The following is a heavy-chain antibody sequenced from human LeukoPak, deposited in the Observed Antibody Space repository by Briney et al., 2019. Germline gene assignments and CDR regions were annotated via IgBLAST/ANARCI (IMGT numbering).Heavy chain of an antibody. CDR3: ATQILLCHYY. J-gene: IGHJ4*02. Sequence: SETLSLTCTVSGGSISSSSYYWGWIRQPPGKGLEWIGTIFYSGTTYYNPSLKSRVTISVDTSKNQFSLKLSSVTAADTAVYYCATQILLCHYYWGQGTQVTVSS. CDR2: IFYSGTT. V-gene: IGHV4-39*01. D-gene: IGHD2/OR15-2a*01. CDR1: GGSISSSSYY.